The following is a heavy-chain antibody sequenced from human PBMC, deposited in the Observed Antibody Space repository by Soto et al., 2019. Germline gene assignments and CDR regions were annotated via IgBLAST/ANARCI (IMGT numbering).Heavy chain of an antibody. D-gene: IGHD3-3*01. V-gene: IGHV1-46*01. CDR1: GYTFSSYY. Sequence: GKVSCKASGYTFSSYYMHWVRQAPGQGLEWVGIINPSGGSTSYAQKFQGRVTMTRDTSTSTVYMELSSLRSEDTAVYYCARDTRRILITIFGGRYSYGMDVSDKGTTLTVSS. CDR2: INPSGGST. J-gene: IGHJ6*04. CDR3: ARDTRRILITIFGGRYSYGMDV.